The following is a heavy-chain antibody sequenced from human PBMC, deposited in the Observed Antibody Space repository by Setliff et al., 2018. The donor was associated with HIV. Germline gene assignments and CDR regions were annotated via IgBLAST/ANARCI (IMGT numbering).Heavy chain of an antibody. Sequence: KTSETPSLTCAVSGGSISSDNWWTWVRQAPGKGLEWIGEIYHSEYTNYNPSLKSRVSMSVDKSKNQFSVKLTSVTAADTAVYYCARGHCSGTNCYGVDYYGMDVWGQGTTVTVSS. D-gene: IGHD2-2*01. CDR1: GGSISSDNW. CDR2: IYHSEYT. CDR3: ARGHCSGTNCYGVDYYGMDV. V-gene: IGHV4-4*02. J-gene: IGHJ6*02.